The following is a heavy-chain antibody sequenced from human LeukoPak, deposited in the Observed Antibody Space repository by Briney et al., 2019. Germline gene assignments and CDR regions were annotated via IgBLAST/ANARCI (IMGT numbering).Heavy chain of an antibody. J-gene: IGHJ3*02. CDR3: ARGQNIAAAGLGGAFDI. CDR2: IGTAGDT. D-gene: IGHD6-13*01. CDR1: GFTFSSYD. V-gene: IGHV3-13*01. Sequence: GGSLRLSCAASGFTFSSYDMHWVRQAKGKGLEWVSAIGTAGDTYYPGSVKGRFTISRENAKNSLYLQMNNLRAGDTAVYYCARGQNIAAAGLGGAFDIWGQGTMVTVSS.